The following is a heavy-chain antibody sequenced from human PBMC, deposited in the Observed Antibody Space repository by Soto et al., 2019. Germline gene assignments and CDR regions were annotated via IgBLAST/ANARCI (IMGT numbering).Heavy chain of an antibody. J-gene: IGHJ4*02. CDR2: INAGNGKT. Sequence: GASVKVSCKASGYTFSSYAIHWVRQAPGQRPEWMGWINAGNGKTKYSEKFQGRVTITRDTSASTAYMELSSLRSEDTAVYNCARGRWTQTTADYYLDYWGQGTLVTVSS. D-gene: IGHD1-1*01. CDR3: ARGRWTQTTADYYLDY. CDR1: GYTFSSYA. V-gene: IGHV1-3*01.